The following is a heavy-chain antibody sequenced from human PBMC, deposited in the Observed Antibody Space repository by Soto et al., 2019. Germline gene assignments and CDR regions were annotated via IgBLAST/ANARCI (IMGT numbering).Heavy chain of an antibody. J-gene: IGHJ2*01. V-gene: IGHV3-15*01. Sequence: EVQVVESGGGLVKPGGSLRLSCAASGFTFSNAWMSWVRQAPGKGLEWVARIKSKTDGGTTDYAAPVKGRFIISRDASKTTLYIQVNSLKTEATAVYYCSTSANYYDTRRYRGYFDVWGRGTLVTVSS. CDR2: IKSKTDGGTT. CDR3: STSANYYDTRRYRGYFDV. CDR1: GFTFSNAW. D-gene: IGHD3-22*01.